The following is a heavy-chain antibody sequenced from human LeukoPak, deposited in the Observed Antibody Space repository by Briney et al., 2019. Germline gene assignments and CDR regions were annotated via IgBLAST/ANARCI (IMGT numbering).Heavy chain of an antibody. V-gene: IGHV4-59*01. CDR3: ARDRMAATYLGDWHFDL. J-gene: IGHJ2*01. D-gene: IGHD2-15*01. CDR1: GGSISSYY. CDR2: IYYSGST. Sequence: PSETLSLTCTVSGGSISSYYWSWIRQPPGKGLEWIGYIYYSGSTNYNPSLKSRVTISVDTSKNQFSLKLSSVTAADTAVYYCARDRMAATYLGDWHFDLWGRGTLVTVSS.